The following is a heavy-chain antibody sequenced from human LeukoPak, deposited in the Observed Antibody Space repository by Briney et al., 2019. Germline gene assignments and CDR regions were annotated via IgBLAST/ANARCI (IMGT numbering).Heavy chain of an antibody. CDR1: GFTFSSYG. CDR3: ARDWFHAIDY. Sequence: GGTLRLSCAASGFTFSSYGMSWVRQAPGKGLEWVSSISGSGGNVYYAGSVRGRFTISRDNSKNTVYLQMNSLRAEDTAVYYCARDWFHAIDYWGQGTLVTVSS. V-gene: IGHV3-23*01. D-gene: IGHD2/OR15-2a*01. J-gene: IGHJ4*02. CDR2: ISGSGGNV.